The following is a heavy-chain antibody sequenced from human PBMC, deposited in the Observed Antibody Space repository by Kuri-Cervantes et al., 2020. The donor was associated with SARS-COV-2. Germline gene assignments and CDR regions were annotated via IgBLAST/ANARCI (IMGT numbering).Heavy chain of an antibody. CDR1: GYTFSDHY. CDR2: INPSGSGT. D-gene: IGHD3-9*01. J-gene: IGHJ4*02. CDR3: ARALKPILTRLGY. V-gene: IGHV1-2*02. Sequence: ASVKVSCKASGYTFSDHYMYWVRQAPGQGLEWMGIINPSGSGTRYPQKFQGRVTMTRDTSISTAYMELSRLRSDDTAVYYCARALKPILTRLGYWGQGTLVTVSS.